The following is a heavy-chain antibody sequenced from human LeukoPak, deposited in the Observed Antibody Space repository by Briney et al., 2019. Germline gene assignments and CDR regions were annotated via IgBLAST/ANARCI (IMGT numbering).Heavy chain of an antibody. CDR2: VYYTGST. D-gene: IGHD4-23*01. V-gene: IGHV4-59*01. J-gene: IGHJ5*02. CDR3: AGLRPAAGGHWFDP. CDR1: NTSINAYY. Sequence: PSETLSLTCTVSNTSINAYYWSWIRHTPGKGLEWIAYVYYTGSTNYNPSLGSRVTISLDTSRRQFSLSLYSVTAADTAMYFCAGLRPAAGGHWFDPWGQGILVTVSS.